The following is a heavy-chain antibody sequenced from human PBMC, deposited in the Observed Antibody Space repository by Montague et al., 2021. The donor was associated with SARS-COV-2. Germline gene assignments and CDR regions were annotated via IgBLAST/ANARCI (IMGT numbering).Heavy chain of an antibody. CDR1: GGSVSSSSYY. V-gene: IGHV4-39*01. D-gene: IGHD3-10*01. CDR2: IYYTGST. J-gene: IGHJ3*02. Sequence: SETLSLTCTVSGGSVSSSSYYWGWIRQPPGKGLEWVGCIYYTGSTYYNPSLKSRVTISVDTSKNQLSLKLSSVTAADTAVYYCARHITGSGNAFDIWGQGAMVTVSS. CDR3: ARHITGSGNAFDI.